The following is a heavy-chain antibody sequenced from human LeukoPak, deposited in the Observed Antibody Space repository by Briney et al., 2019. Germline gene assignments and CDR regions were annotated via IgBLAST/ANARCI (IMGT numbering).Heavy chain of an antibody. CDR1: GGTFSSYA. D-gene: IGHD4-23*01. Sequence: GASVKVSCKASGGTFSSYAISWVRQAPGQGLEWMGGIIPIFGTANYAQKFQGRVTITTDESTSTAYMELSSLRSEDTAVYYCARGWYGGNPADAFDIWGQGTMVTVSS. CDR2: IIPIFGTA. V-gene: IGHV1-69*05. CDR3: ARGWYGGNPADAFDI. J-gene: IGHJ3*02.